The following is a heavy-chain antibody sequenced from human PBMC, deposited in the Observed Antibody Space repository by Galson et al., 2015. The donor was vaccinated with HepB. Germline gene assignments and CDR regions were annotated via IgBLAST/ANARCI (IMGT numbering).Heavy chain of an antibody. J-gene: IGHJ4*02. CDR1: GYTFTSYG. V-gene: IGHV1-18*04. Sequence: SVKVSCKASGYTFTSYGISWVRQAPGQGLEWMGWISAFNGYTNYAQNLQGRVTMTTDTSTSTAYMELRSLTSDDTAVYYCARDLNQYYYDSSGYSDYWGQGTLVTVSS. D-gene: IGHD3-22*01. CDR3: ARDLNQYYYDSSGYSDY. CDR2: ISAFNGYT.